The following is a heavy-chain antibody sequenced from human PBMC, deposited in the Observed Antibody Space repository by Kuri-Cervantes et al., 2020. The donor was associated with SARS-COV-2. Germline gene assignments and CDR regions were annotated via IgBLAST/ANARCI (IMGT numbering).Heavy chain of an antibody. V-gene: IGHV3-21*01. CDR2: INPDGSYT. Sequence: GGSLRLSCAASGFTFSSYSMNWVRQAPGKGLVWVSRINPDGSYTNNADSVKGRFTISRDNAKNSLYLQMNSLRAEDTAVYYCARDGTVYDILTAYYYGMDVWGQGTTVTVSS. CDR3: ARDGTVYDILTAYYYGMDV. D-gene: IGHD3-9*01. J-gene: IGHJ6*02. CDR1: GFTFSSYS.